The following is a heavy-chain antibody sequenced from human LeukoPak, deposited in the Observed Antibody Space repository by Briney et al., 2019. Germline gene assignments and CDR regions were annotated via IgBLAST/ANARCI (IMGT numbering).Heavy chain of an antibody. V-gene: IGHV3-43D*03. CDR3: AKGDGYKNYFDY. J-gene: IGHJ4*02. D-gene: IGHD5-24*01. Sequence: GSPRLSCAASGFTFDDYAMHWVRQAPGKGLEWVSLISWDGGSTYYADSVKGRFTISRDNSKNSLYLQMNSLRAEDTALYYCAKGDGYKNYFDYWGQGTLVTVSS. CDR2: ISWDGGST. CDR1: GFTFDDYA.